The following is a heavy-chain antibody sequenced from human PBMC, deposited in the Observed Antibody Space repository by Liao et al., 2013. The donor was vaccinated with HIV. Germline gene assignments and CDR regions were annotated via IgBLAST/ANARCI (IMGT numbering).Heavy chain of an antibody. J-gene: IGHJ3*02. Sequence: QVQLQESGPGLVKPSETLSLTCTVSGGSISSYYWSWIRQPPGKGLEWIGYIYYSGSTNYNPSLKSRVTISVDTSKNQFSLKLSSVTAADTAVYYCARGTYYDFWSGYPLYAFDIWGQGTMVTVSS. CDR3: ARGTYYDFWSGYPLYAFDI. V-gene: IGHV4-59*01. CDR2: IYYSGST. D-gene: IGHD3-3*01. CDR1: GGSISSYY.